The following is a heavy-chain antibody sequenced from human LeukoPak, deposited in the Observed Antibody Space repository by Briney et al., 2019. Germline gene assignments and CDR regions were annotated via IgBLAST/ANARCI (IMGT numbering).Heavy chain of an antibody. CDR1: GYTFTSYY. V-gene: IGHV1-46*01. Sequence: ASVKVSCKASGYTFTSYYMHWVRQAPGQGLEWMGIINPSGGSTSYAQKFQGRVTISVDTSKNQFSLKLSSVTAADTAVYYCARPFGAGDDYYFDYWGQGTLVTVSS. CDR2: INPSGGST. CDR3: ARPFGAGDDYYFDY. D-gene: IGHD4-17*01. J-gene: IGHJ4*02.